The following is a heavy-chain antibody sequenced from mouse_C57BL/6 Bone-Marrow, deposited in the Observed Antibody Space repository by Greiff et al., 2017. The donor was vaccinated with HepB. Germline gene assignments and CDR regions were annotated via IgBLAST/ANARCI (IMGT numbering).Heavy chain of an antibody. J-gene: IGHJ4*01. Sequence: VQLQQPGAELVRPGASVKLSCTASGFNIKDDYMHWVKQRPEQGLEWIGWIDPENGDTEYASKFQGRATITADTSSNTAYLQLSSLTSEDTAVYYCTAPGYGSSYYAMDYWGQGTSVTVSS. D-gene: IGHD1-1*01. V-gene: IGHV14-4*01. CDR2: IDPENGDT. CDR1: GFNIKDDY. CDR3: TAPGYGSSYYAMDY.